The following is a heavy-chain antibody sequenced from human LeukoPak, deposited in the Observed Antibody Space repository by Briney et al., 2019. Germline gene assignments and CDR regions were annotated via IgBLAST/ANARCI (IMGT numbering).Heavy chain of an antibody. D-gene: IGHD3-22*01. J-gene: IGHJ4*02. Sequence: PGGSLRFSCAASGFTFSNAWMSWVRQAPGKGLEWVGRIKSKTDGGTTDYAAPVKGRFTISRDDSKNTLYLQMNSLKTEDTAVYYCTTLSGYDSSGYNGDYWGQGTLVTVSS. CDR3: TTLSGYDSSGYNGDY. CDR2: IKSKTDGGTT. V-gene: IGHV3-15*01. CDR1: GFTFSNAW.